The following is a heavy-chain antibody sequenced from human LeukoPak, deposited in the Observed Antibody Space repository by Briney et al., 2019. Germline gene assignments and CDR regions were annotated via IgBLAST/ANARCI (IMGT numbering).Heavy chain of an antibody. CDR3: ARGQLWFGELLASYWYFDL. Sequence: SQTLSLTCAISGDSVSSNSAAWNWIRQSPSRGLEWLGRTYYRSKWYNDYAVSVKSRITINPDTSKNQFSLQLNSVTPEDTAVYYCARGQLWFGELLASYWYFDLWGRGTLVTVPS. D-gene: IGHD3-10*01. CDR2: TYYRSKWYN. V-gene: IGHV6-1*01. CDR1: GDSVSSNSAA. J-gene: IGHJ2*01.